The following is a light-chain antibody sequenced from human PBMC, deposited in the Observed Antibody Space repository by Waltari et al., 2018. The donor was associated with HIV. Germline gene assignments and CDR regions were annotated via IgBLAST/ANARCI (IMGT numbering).Light chain of an antibody. Sequence: QSALTQPASVSGSPGQSITISCTGTNSDVGSYNLVSWYQQHPGKAPKLMIYEGSKRPSGVSNRFSGSKSGNTASLTISGLQAEDEADYCCCSYAGSNTFVFGTGTKVTVL. J-gene: IGLJ1*01. CDR2: EGS. CDR1: NSDVGSYNL. V-gene: IGLV2-23*03. CDR3: CSYAGSNTFV.